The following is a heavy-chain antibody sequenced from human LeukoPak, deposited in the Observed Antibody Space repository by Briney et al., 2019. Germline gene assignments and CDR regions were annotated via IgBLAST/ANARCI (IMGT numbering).Heavy chain of an antibody. Sequence: EASVKVSCKASGGTFSSYAISWVRQAPGQGREWMGGIIPIFGTANYAQKFQGRVTITADKSTSTAYMELSSLRSEDTAVYYCARGRDGYNLDVYWGQGTLVTVSS. V-gene: IGHV1-69*06. CDR1: GGTFSSYA. CDR3: ARGRDGYNLDVY. J-gene: IGHJ4*02. D-gene: IGHD5-24*01. CDR2: IIPIFGTA.